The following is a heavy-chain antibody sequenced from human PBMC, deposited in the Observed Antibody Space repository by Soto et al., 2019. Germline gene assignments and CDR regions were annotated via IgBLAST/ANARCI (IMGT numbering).Heavy chain of an antibody. CDR1: GFTFSTYG. V-gene: IGHV3-33*01. CDR2: TWYDGSRE. J-gene: IGHJ4*02. D-gene: IGHD4-4*01. CDR3: ARDAGGGYSNYVYTR. Sequence: QVQLVESGGGVVQPGRSLRLSCAASGFTFSTYGMHWVRQAPGKGLEWVAVTWYDGSREYYADSVKGRFTSSRDNSKNTLYLQMNNLRAEDTAVYYCARDAGGGYSNYVYTRWGQGTLVTVSS.